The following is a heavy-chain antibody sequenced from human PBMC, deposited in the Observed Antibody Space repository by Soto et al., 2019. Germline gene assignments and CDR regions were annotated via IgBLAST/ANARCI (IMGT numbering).Heavy chain of an antibody. CDR3: ASGYSGYDRKYNWFDP. V-gene: IGHV1-69*01. Sequence: QVQLVQSGAEVKKPGSSVKVSCKASGGTFSSYAISWVRQAPGQGLEWMGGIIPIFGTANYAQKFQGRVTITADESTSTDYMELSSLRSEDTAVDYCASGYSGYDRKYNWFDPWGQGTLVTVSS. CDR2: IIPIFGTA. CDR1: GGTFSSYA. J-gene: IGHJ5*02. D-gene: IGHD5-12*01.